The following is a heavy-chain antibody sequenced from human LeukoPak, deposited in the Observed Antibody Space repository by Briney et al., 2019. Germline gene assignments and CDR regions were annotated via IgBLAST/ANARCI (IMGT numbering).Heavy chain of an antibody. Sequence: PSETLSLTCTVSGGSISSSSYYWGWIRQPPGKGLEWIGSIYYSGSTHYNPSLKSRVTISVDTSKNQFSLKLSSVTAADTAVYYCARLGRGSGYYFYWGQGTLVTVSS. CDR1: GGSISSSSYY. CDR3: ARLGRGSGYYFY. J-gene: IGHJ4*02. D-gene: IGHD3-22*01. CDR2: IYYSGST. V-gene: IGHV4-39*01.